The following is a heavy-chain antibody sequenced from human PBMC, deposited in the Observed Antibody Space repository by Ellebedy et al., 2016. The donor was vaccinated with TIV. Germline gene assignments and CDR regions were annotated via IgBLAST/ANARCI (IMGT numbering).Heavy chain of an antibody. CDR2: ISAYNGNT. V-gene: IGHV1-18*01. J-gene: IGHJ4*02. CDR3: ARDLGIAAAGTIDY. CDR1: GYTFTSYG. Sequence: AASVKVSCKASGYTFTSYGISWVRQAPGQGLEWMGWISAYNGNTNYAQKLQGRVTMTTDTSTSTAYMELRSLRSDDTAVYYCARDLGIAAAGTIDYWGQGTLVTVSS. D-gene: IGHD6-13*01.